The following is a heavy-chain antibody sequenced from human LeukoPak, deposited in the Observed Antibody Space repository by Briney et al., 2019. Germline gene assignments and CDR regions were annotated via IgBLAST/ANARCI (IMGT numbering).Heavy chain of an antibody. Sequence: GGSLRLSCAASGFTFNRCGMHWVRQAPGKGLEWVAVVVYDGSHQYYTDSVKGRFTISRDNSKNTVFLQMDSLRAEDTGVYYCVKGSGTNDYGMDTWGQGTTVTVPS. CDR1: GFTFNRCG. CDR3: VKGSGTNDYGMDT. V-gene: IGHV3-30*18. CDR2: VVYDGSHQ. J-gene: IGHJ6*02. D-gene: IGHD3-10*01.